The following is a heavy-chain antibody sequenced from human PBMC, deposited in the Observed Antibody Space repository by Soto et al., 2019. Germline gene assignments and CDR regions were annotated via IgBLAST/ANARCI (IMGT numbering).Heavy chain of an antibody. Sequence: SETLSLTCTVSGGSISSGGYYWSWIRQHPGKGLEWIGYIYYSGSTYYNPSLKSRVTISVDTSKNQFSLKLSSVTAADTAVYYCAREHVYGDYLPLHYYGMDVWGQGTTVPVSS. J-gene: IGHJ6*02. CDR2: IYYSGST. CDR3: AREHVYGDYLPLHYYGMDV. V-gene: IGHV4-31*03. D-gene: IGHD4-17*01. CDR1: GGSISSGGYY.